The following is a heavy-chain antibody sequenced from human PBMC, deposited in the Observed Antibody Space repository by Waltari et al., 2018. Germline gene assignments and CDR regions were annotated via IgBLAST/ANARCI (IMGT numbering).Heavy chain of an antibody. CDR3: ERASYYGDVDY. Sequence: QVHLQESGPGLVKPSETLSLSCTVYGGSIGSFYWSWIRQPPGKGLEWIGDIYYSGRSTYSTSLQRRDTMSVDTSKNDLSLKLSSVTAADAAVYYCERASYYGDVDYWGQGILVTVSS. CDR1: GGSIGSFY. V-gene: IGHV4-59*12. D-gene: IGHD3-10*01. CDR2: IYYSGRS. J-gene: IGHJ4*02.